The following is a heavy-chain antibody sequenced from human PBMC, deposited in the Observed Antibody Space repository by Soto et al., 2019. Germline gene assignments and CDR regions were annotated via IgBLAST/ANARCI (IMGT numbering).Heavy chain of an antibody. CDR1: GVTGSSNY. J-gene: IGHJ4*02. Sequence: WGSLRLSCAASGVTGSSNYMSCVRQAPGKGLEWVSVIYSGGSTYYAGSVKGRFTISRDNSKNTLYLQMNSLRAEDTAVYYCARASRNYYDSSGYLYYFDYWGQGTLVTVSS. CDR3: ARASRNYYDSSGYLYYFDY. V-gene: IGHV3-66*01. CDR2: IYSGGST. D-gene: IGHD3-22*01.